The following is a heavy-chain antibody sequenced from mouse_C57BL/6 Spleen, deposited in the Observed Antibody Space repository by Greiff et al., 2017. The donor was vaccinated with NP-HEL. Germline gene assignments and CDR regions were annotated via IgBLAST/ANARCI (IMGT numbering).Heavy chain of an antibody. J-gene: IGHJ2*01. CDR1: GYTFTSYW. Sequence: QVQLKQPGAELVKPGASVKLSCKASGYTFTSYWMHWVKQRPGQGLEWIGMIHPNSGSTNYNEKFKSKATLTVDKSSSTAYMQLSSLTSEDSAVYYCAREIDYYGSSDLDYWGQGTTLTVSS. CDR2: IHPNSGST. D-gene: IGHD1-1*01. CDR3: AREIDYYGSSDLDY. V-gene: IGHV1-64*01.